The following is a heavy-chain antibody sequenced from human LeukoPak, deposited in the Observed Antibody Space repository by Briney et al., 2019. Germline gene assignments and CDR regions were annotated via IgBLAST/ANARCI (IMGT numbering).Heavy chain of an antibody. D-gene: IGHD3-22*01. J-gene: IGHJ4*02. CDR2: IYYSGST. CDR1: GGSISSGSYY. CDR3: ARAQDSYYYDTSGYDY. V-gene: IGHV4-61*01. Sequence: SETLSLTCTVSGGSISSGSYYWSWIRQPPGKGLEWIGYIYYSGSTNYNPSLKSRVTISLDTSKNQFSLKLSSVTAADTAVYYCARAQDSYYYDTSGYDYWGQGTLATVSS.